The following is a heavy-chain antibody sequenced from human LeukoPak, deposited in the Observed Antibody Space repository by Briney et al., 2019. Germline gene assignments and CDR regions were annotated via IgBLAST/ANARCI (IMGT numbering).Heavy chain of an antibody. D-gene: IGHD3-10*01. CDR2: ISYDGSNK. CDR3: AKVQDYYGSGVGFDY. CDR1: GFTFSSYG. V-gene: IGHV3-30*18. Sequence: GGSLRLSCAASGFTFSSYGMHWVRQAPGKGLEWVAVISYDGSNKYYADSVKGRFTISRDNSKNTLYLQMNSLRAEDTAVYYCAKVQDYYGSGVGFDYWGRGTLVTVSS. J-gene: IGHJ4*02.